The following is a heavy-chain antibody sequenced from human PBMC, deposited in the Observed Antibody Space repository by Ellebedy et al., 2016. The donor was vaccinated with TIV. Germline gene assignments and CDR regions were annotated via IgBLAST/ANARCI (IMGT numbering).Heavy chain of an antibody. J-gene: IGHJ4*02. D-gene: IGHD2-21*01. Sequence: GGSLRLSXAASGFTFSSYAMSWVRQAPGKGLEWVSAISGSGGSTYYADSVKGRFTISRDNSKNTLYLQMNSLRAEDTAVYYCAKEGGVVVVIATPYYFDYWGQGTLVTVSS. CDR1: GFTFSSYA. CDR3: AKEGGVVVVIATPYYFDY. V-gene: IGHV3-23*01. CDR2: ISGSGGST.